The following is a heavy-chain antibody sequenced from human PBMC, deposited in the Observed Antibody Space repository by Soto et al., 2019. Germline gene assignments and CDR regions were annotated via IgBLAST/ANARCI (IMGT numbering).Heavy chain of an antibody. CDR1: GDSIISSDFY. D-gene: IGHD3-3*02. J-gene: IGHJ5*02. Sequence: PSETLSLTCTVSGDSIISSDFYWGWVRQPPGKGLEWIGSIFYLGSSYYNPSLKSRVTMSVDTSKNQFSLRLRSVTAADTALYFCARHSLALRKNNWFDPWDQGIMVTVSS. CDR2: IFYLGSS. V-gene: IGHV4-39*01. CDR3: ARHSLALRKNNWFDP.